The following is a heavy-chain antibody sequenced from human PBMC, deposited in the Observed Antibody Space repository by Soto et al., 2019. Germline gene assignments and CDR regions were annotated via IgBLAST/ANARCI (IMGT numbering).Heavy chain of an antibody. CDR3: ARAIAVGSTSLDY. J-gene: IGHJ4*02. Sequence: LRLSCAASGFTISTAMNWVRQAPGRGLEWVSYISSRSSTIYHADSVKGRFTISRDNAKNSLYLQMDSLRDEDTAVYFCARAIAVGSTSLDYWGLGTRVTVSS. V-gene: IGHV3-48*02. CDR1: GFTISTA. CDR2: ISSRSSTI. D-gene: IGHD6-19*01.